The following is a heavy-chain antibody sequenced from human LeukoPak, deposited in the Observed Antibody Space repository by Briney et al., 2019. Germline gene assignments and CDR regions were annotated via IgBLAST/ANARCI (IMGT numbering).Heavy chain of an antibody. Sequence: PSQTLSLTCTVSGGSISSGGYYWSWIRQHPGKGLEWIGYIYYSGSTYYNPSLKSRVTISVDTPKNQFSLKLSSVTAADTAVYYCARDSSSGWYSKVDYWGQGTLVTVSS. V-gene: IGHV4-31*03. CDR1: GGSISSGGYY. CDR3: ARDSSSGWYSKVDY. D-gene: IGHD6-19*01. CDR2: IYYSGST. J-gene: IGHJ4*02.